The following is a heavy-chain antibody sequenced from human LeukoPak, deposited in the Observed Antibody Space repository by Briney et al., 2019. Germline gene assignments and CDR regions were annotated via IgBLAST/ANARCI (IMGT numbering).Heavy chain of an antibody. CDR1: GGTFSSYA. CDR2: IIPIFGTA. Sequence: SVKVSCKASGGTFSSYAISWVRQAPGQGLEWMGRIIPIFGTANYAQKFQGRVTITTDESTSTAYMELSSLRSEDTAVYYCARDLCGGDCYSDYLDYWGQGTLVTVSS. J-gene: IGHJ4*02. D-gene: IGHD2-21*02. V-gene: IGHV1-69*05. CDR3: ARDLCGGDCYSDYLDY.